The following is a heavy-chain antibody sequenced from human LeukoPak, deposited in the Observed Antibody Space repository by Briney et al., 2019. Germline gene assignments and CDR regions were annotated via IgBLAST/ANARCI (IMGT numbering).Heavy chain of an antibody. V-gene: IGHV4-59*01. CDR3: ARDDYRGVTNFDP. CDR2: ISYTGNT. CDR1: GVSISPYF. Sequence: SETLSLTCTVSGVSISPYFWSWLRQPPGKGLEWIGYISYTGNTNYNPSLKSRVTISVDTSKNQFSLQLTSVTAADTAVYYCARDDYRGVTNFDPWGQGTLVTVSS. D-gene: IGHD3-10*01. J-gene: IGHJ5*02.